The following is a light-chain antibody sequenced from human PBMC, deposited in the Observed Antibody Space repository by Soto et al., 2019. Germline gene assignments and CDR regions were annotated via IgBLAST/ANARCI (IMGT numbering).Light chain of an antibody. V-gene: IGLV2-11*01. Sequence: QSALTQPRSVSGSPGQSVTISCTGTSYDVGDYKYVSWYRQLPGKAPKLIIYEISERPSGVPDRFSGSKSGNTASLTISGLQAEDEADYYCCSYAGSYSYVFGTGTKLTVL. J-gene: IGLJ1*01. CDR3: CSYAGSYSYV. CDR1: SYDVGDYKY. CDR2: EIS.